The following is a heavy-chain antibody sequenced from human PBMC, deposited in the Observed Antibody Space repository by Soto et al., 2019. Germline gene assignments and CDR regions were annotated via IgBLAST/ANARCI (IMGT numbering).Heavy chain of an antibody. Sequence: QVQLVESGGGLVKPGGSLRLSCEASGFTLSDYYMTWIRQAPGKGLEWISYISSSATIIYYADSVKGRFTISRDNAKTPLYLQMNILRADDTAVYYCARAVRQWLVGGDYYYYMDVWGKGTTVTVSS. CDR1: GFTLSDYY. D-gene: IGHD6-19*01. J-gene: IGHJ6*03. CDR2: ISSSATII. CDR3: ARAVRQWLVGGDYYYYMDV. V-gene: IGHV3-11*01.